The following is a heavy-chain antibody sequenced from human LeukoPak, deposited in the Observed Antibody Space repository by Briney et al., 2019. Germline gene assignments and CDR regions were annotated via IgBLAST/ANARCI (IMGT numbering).Heavy chain of an antibody. D-gene: IGHD3-22*01. CDR2: ISTYNGNT. V-gene: IGHV1-18*01. J-gene: IGHJ3*02. Sequence: ASVKVSCKASGYTFTSYAISWVRQAPGQGLEWMGWISTYNGNTNYAQKFQGRVTLTTDTSTSTAFMDLRSLRSDDTAVYYCASLKNYYDSSGYLVTDAFDIWGQGTMVTVSS. CDR3: ASLKNYYDSSGYLVTDAFDI. CDR1: GYTFTSYA.